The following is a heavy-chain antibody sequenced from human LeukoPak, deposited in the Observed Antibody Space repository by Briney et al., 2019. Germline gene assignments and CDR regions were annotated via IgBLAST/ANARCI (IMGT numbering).Heavy chain of an antibody. J-gene: IGHJ4*02. D-gene: IGHD6-13*01. V-gene: IGHV3-21*01. CDR1: GFTFSSYS. CDR3: ARADSSSCSDY. CDR2: ISSSSSYI. Sequence: PGGSLRLSCAASGFTFSSYSVNWVRQAPGKGLEWVSSISSSSSYIYYADSVKGRFTISRDNAKNSLYLQMNSLRAEDTAVYYCARADSSSCSDYWGQGTLVTVSS.